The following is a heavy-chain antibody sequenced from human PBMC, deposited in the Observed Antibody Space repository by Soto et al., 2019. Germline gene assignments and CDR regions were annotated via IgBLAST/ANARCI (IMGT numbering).Heavy chain of an antibody. J-gene: IGHJ6*02. D-gene: IGHD3-10*01. V-gene: IGHV4-61*01. Sequence: PSETLPLTCTVSVDSVTSVSDYLSWIRQPPGKGLEWIGYIYSSCSADYNPSLGSRVTISIDTSNNQFSLKLTSVTAADTAVYYCARGVGFGYYYYHMELWGQGTTVTAP. CDR3: ARGVGFGYYYYHMEL. CDR2: IYSSCSA. CDR1: VDSVTSVSDY.